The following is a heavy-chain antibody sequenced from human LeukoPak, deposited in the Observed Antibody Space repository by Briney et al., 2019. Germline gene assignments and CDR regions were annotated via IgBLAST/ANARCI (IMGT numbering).Heavy chain of an antibody. D-gene: IGHD3-22*01. CDR2: IYYSGST. CDR1: GGSLSSYY. V-gene: IGHV4-59*01. CDR3: AREGAYYYDSSGYYRAFDI. Sequence: SETLSLTCTVSGGSLSSYYWSWIREPPGEGLEWIGYIYYSGSTNYNPSLKSRVTISVDTSKNQFSLKLSSVTAADTAVYYCAREGAYYYDSSGYYRAFDIWGQGTMVTVSS. J-gene: IGHJ3*02.